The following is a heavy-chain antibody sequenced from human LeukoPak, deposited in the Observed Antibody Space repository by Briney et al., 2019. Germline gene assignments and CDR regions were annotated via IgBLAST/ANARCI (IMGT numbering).Heavy chain of an antibody. J-gene: IGHJ4*02. CDR2: IFNSGST. D-gene: IGHD3-22*01. V-gene: IGHV4-39*07. Sequence: SETLSLTCTVSGGSISSSNYYWGWIRQPPGKGLEWIGYIFNSGSTYYNPSLKSRVTISVDTSKNQFSLKLSSVTAADTAVYYCARARYYYDSSGSHGVFDYWGQGTLVTVSS. CDR3: ARARYYYDSSGSHGVFDY. CDR1: GGSISSSNYY.